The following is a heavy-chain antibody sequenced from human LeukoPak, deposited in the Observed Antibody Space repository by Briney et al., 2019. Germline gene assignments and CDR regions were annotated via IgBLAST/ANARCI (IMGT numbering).Heavy chain of an antibody. Sequence: GGSLRLSCAASGFTFTNFWMSWVRQAPGKGLEWVANINGDGSDRYYMDSLKGRFAISRDNAKNSLYLQMNSLRVEDTAIYYCAIAYGLDVWGQGTTVTVSS. CDR3: AIAYGLDV. J-gene: IGHJ6*02. CDR1: GFTFTNFW. CDR2: INGDGSDR. V-gene: IGHV3-7*03.